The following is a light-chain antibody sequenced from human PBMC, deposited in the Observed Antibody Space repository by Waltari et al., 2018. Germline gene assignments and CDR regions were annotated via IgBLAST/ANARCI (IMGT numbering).Light chain of an antibody. V-gene: IGLV1-47*01. CDR1: SSNIGSNY. CDR3: AAWDDSLSGGV. J-gene: IGLJ3*02. CDR2: RNN. Sequence: QSVLTQPPSASGTPGQRVTISCSGSSSNIGSNYVYWYQQLPGTAPKLLIYRNNPRPSGVPDRCSGSESGTSASLAISGLRSDDEADYYCAAWDDSLSGGVFGGGTRLTVL.